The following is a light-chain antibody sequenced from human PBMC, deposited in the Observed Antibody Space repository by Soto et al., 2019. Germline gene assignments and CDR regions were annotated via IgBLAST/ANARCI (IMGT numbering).Light chain of an antibody. J-gene: IGKJ2*01. CDR3: QQFGTSPT. Sequence: EIVLPQSPDTLSLSPGERATLSCRASHSVSSSYLAWYQKKPVQAPRLLLDGVSSNATGIPARFSGSGSGTAFTLTISRLAPADFAVYYCQQFGTSPTFGQGTKLE. V-gene: IGKV3-20*01. CDR2: GVS. CDR1: HSVSSSY.